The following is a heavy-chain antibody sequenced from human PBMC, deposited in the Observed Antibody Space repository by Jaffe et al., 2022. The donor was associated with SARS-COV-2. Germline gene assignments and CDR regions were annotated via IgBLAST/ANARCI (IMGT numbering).Heavy chain of an antibody. J-gene: IGHJ3*02. V-gene: IGHV6-1*01. D-gene: IGHD1-26*01. CDR3: ARDYVGATKGGTSPSTPLCAFDI. CDR2: TYYRSKWYN. Sequence: QVQLQQSGPGLVKPSQTLSLTCAISGDSVSSNSAAWNWIRQSPSRGLEWLGRTYYRSKWYNDYAVSVKSRITINPDTSKNQFSLQLNSVTPEDTAVYYCARDYVGATKGGTSPSTPLCAFDIWGQGTMVTVSS. CDR1: GDSVSSNSAA.